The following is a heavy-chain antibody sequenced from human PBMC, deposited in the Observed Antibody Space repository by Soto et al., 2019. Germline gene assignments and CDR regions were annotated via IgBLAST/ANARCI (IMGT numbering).Heavy chain of an antibody. CDR2: FDPEDGET. V-gene: IGHV1-24*01. Sequence: ASVKVSCKVSGCTLTELSMHWVRQAPGKGLEWMGGFDPEDGETIYAQKFRGRVTMTEDTSTDTAYMELSSLRSEDTAVYYCATDSGSGSYYYYYGMDVWGQGTTVTVSS. D-gene: IGHD3-10*01. CDR1: GCTLTELS. J-gene: IGHJ6*02. CDR3: ATDSGSGSYYYYYGMDV.